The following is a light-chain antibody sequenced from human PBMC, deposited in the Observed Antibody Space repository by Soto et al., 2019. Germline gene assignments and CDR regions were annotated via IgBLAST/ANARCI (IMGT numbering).Light chain of an antibody. Sequence: EIVMTQSPATLSVSPGERATLSCRASQSVSSKLAWYQQTPGQAPRLLIYGASTRATGIPARFSGSGSGTEFTLTISSLQSEDFAFYYCQQYNNWPSVTFGQGTKLEIK. J-gene: IGKJ2*01. V-gene: IGKV3-15*01. CDR3: QQYNNWPSVT. CDR2: GAS. CDR1: QSVSSK.